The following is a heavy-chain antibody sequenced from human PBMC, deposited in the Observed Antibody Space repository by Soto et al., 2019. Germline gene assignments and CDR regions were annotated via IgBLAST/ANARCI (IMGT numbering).Heavy chain of an antibody. CDR1: SGSISSSNW. D-gene: IGHD5-18*01. CDR2: IYHSGST. Sequence: SETLSLTCAVSSGSISSSNWWSWVRQPPGKRLEWIGEIYHSGSTNYNPSLKSRVTISVDKSKNQFSLKLSSVTAADTAVYYCARGDADVDTAMATAPTDYWGQGTLVTVSS. J-gene: IGHJ4*02. V-gene: IGHV4-4*02. CDR3: ARGDADVDTAMATAPTDY.